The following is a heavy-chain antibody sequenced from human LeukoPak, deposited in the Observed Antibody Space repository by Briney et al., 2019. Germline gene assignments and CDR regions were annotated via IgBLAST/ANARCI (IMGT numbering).Heavy chain of an antibody. Sequence: SETLSLTCTVSGGSISSGDYYWSWIHQPPGKGLEWIGYIYYSGSTYYNPSLKSRVTISVDTSKNQFSLKLSSVTAADTAVYYCAREEKSFGAFDYWGQGTLVTVSS. D-gene: IGHD3-3*01. V-gene: IGHV4-30-4*01. CDR3: AREEKSFGAFDY. J-gene: IGHJ4*02. CDR2: IYYSGST. CDR1: GGSISSGDYY.